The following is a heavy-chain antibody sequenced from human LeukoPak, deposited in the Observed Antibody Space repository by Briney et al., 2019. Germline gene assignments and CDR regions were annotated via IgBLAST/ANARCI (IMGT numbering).Heavy chain of an antibody. V-gene: IGHV3-7*01. CDR1: GFSFRNYW. CDR3: ARDGGLHTNFDY. Sequence: PGGSLRLSCAASGFSFRNYWMGWVRQAPGKGLEWVANTKPDGSAEYYAGSVRGRFSTSRDNASNLLYLQMNSLRAEDTAVYYCARDGGLHTNFDYWGQGTLVTVSS. D-gene: IGHD2-15*01. J-gene: IGHJ4*02. CDR2: TKPDGSAE.